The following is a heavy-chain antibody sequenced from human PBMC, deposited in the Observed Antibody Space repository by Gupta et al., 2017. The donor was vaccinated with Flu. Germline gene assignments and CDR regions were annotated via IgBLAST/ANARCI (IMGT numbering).Heavy chain of an antibody. Sequence: QFQLVQSGAEVREAGASVKVSCEASGYRFTGYCLHWVRQAPGQGLEWMAWINPKRGGTKYAKNFPGRGTVTSDTSISSGYMDLRSLSSDDKDVYYCARDRKYWYYTSWPAPVNAWFDTWGQGTLVSVSS. CDR2: INPKRGGT. CDR3: ARDRKYWYYTSWPAPVNAWFDT. J-gene: IGHJ5*02. CDR1: GYRFTGYC. V-gene: IGHV1-2*02. D-gene: IGHD3-3*01.